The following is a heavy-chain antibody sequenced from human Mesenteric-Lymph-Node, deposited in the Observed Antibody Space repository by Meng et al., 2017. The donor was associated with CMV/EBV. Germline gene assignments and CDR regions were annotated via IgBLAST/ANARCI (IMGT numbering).Heavy chain of an antibody. J-gene: IGHJ4*02. CDR1: GFTFSTYS. Sequence: GESLKISCAASGFTFSTYSMKWVRQAPGKGLEWVSSISSNNNYIYYADSVKGRFTISRDNSKNTLYLQMNSLRAEDTAVYYCAKDGAGCGGDCYFGGQGTLVTVSS. CDR2: ISSNNNYI. CDR3: AKDGAGCGGDCYF. V-gene: IGHV3-21*04. D-gene: IGHD2-21*01.